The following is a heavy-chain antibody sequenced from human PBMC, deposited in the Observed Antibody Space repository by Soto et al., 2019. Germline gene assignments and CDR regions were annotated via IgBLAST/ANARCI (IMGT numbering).Heavy chain of an antibody. V-gene: IGHV1-8*02. Sequence: ASVKVSCKASGYTFTSYYMHWVRQAPGQGLEWMGWMNPNSGNTGYAQKFQGRVTMTRNTSISTAYKELSSLRSEDTAVYYCARGWGRYYDSSGYYGPGPYYYYGMDVWGQGTTVTVSS. CDR1: GYTFTSYY. D-gene: IGHD3-22*01. J-gene: IGHJ6*02. CDR2: MNPNSGNT. CDR3: ARGWGRYYDSSGYYGPGPYYYYGMDV.